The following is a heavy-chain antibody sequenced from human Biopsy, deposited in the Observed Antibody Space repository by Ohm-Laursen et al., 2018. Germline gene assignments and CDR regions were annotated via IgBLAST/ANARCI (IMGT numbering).Heavy chain of an antibody. CDR2: IKHSGST. CDR3: ARGSNDFGGLYFPR. Sequence: SDTLSLTCAVYVGSFSGYYWSWIRQPPGKGLEWIGEIKHSGSTNYNASLKSRVTISVDTSRNHFSLRLSSLTAADTAVYYCARGSNDFGGLYFPRWGQGTLLTVSS. CDR1: VGSFSGYY. V-gene: IGHV4-34*01. J-gene: IGHJ4*02. D-gene: IGHD4-23*01.